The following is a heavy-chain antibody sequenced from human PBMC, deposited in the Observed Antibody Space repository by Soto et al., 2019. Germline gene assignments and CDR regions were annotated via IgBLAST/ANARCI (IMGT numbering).Heavy chain of an antibody. CDR1: GGTFSSYA. V-gene: IGHV1-69*13. Sequence: SVKVSCKASGGTFSSYAISWVRQAPGQGLEWMGGIIPIFGTANYAQKFQGRVTITADESTSTAYVELSSLRSEDTAVYYCARAPYIAAAGKAFDYWGQGTLVTVSS. CDR2: IIPIFGTA. J-gene: IGHJ4*02. D-gene: IGHD6-13*01. CDR3: ARAPYIAAAGKAFDY.